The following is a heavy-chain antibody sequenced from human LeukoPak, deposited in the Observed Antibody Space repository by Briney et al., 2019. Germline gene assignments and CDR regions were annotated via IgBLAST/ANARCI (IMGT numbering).Heavy chain of an antibody. CDR1: GGSISSGGYY. J-gene: IGHJ6*02. CDR3: ARGVRYYDSSGYSYYYYGMDV. D-gene: IGHD3-22*01. Sequence: SETLSLTCTVSGGSISSGGYYWSWIRQHPGKGLEWIGYIYYSGSTYYNPSLKSRVTISVDTSKNQFSLKLSSVTAADTAVYYCARGVRYYDSSGYSYYYYGMDVWGQGTTVTVSS. V-gene: IGHV4-31*03. CDR2: IYYSGST.